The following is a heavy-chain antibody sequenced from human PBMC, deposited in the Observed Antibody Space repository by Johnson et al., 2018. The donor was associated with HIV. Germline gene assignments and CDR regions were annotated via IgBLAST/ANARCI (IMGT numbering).Heavy chain of an antibody. CDR2: IRYDGSNK. J-gene: IGHJ3*02. CDR3: ARESYYVHAFDI. CDR1: GFTFSDND. V-gene: IGHV3-30*02. D-gene: IGHD3-10*02. Sequence: QVKLVESGGGVVQPGGSLRLSCAASGFTFSDNDYYMDWVRQAPGKGLEWVAFIRYDGSNKYYADSVKGRFTISRDNSKNTLYLQMNSLRAEDTAVYYCARESYYVHAFDIWGQGTMVTVSS.